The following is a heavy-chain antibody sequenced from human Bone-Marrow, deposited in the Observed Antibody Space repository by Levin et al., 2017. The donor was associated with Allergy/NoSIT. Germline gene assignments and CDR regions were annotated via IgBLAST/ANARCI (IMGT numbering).Heavy chain of an antibody. CDR2: INHSGST. CDR3: ARSLGYCSSTSCYFNWFDP. CDR1: GGSFSGYY. D-gene: IGHD2-2*01. Sequence: PSETLSLTCAVYGGSFSGYYWSWIRQPPGKGLEWIGEINHSGSTNYNPSLKSRVTISVDTSKNQFSLKLSSVTAADTAVYYCARSLGYCSSTSCYFNWFDPWGQGTLVTVSS. V-gene: IGHV4-34*01. J-gene: IGHJ5*02.